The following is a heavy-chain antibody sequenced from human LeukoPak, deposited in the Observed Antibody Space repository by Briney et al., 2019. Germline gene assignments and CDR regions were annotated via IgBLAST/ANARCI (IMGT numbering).Heavy chain of an antibody. Sequence: GSLRLSCAASGFTFSSYGMHWVRQAPGKGLDWVAFIRNDGSNKYYADSVKGRFTISRDNSKNTLYLQMNSLRGEDTAVYYCAKDQGSGAFDYWGQGTLVTVSS. V-gene: IGHV3-30*02. CDR3: AKDQGSGAFDY. CDR1: GFTFSSYG. CDR2: IRNDGSNK. J-gene: IGHJ4*02. D-gene: IGHD6-19*01.